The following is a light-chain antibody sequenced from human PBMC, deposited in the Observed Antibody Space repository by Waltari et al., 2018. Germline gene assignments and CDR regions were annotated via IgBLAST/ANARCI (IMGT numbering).Light chain of an antibody. CDR3: SSYTSSSTNYV. V-gene: IGLV2-14*01. CDR2: EVS. Sequence: QSALTQPASVSGSPGQSITPPCTGTSSDFGGYNYVPWYQQHPGNAPKLMIYEVSNRPSGVSNRFSGSKSGNTASLTISGLQAEDEADYYCSSYTSSSTNYVFGTGTKVTVL. J-gene: IGLJ1*01. CDR1: SSDFGGYNY.